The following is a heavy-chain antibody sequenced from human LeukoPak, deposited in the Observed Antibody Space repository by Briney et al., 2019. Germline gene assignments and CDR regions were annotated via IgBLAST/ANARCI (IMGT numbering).Heavy chain of an antibody. D-gene: IGHD2-15*01. CDR2: ISSSSSYI. Sequence: GGSLRLSCAASGFTFSSYSMNWVRQAPGKGLEWVSSISSSSSYIYYADSVKGRFAISRDNAKNSLYLQMNNLRAEDTAVYYCAREFDCSGGSCYFYYYYYGMDVWGQGTTVTVSS. CDR3: AREFDCSGGSCYFYYYYYGMDV. CDR1: GFTFSSYS. V-gene: IGHV3-21*01. J-gene: IGHJ6*02.